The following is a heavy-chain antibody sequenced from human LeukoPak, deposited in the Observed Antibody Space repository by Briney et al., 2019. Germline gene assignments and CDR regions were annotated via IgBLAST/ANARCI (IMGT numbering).Heavy chain of an antibody. CDR1: GFTFSSYG. V-gene: IGHV3-33*01. CDR3: ARDRTYYYDSSGDYYFDY. D-gene: IGHD3-22*01. CDR2: IWYDGSNK. Sequence: PGGSLRLSGAASGFTFSSYGMHWVRQAPGKGLEWVAVIWYDGSNKYYADSVKGRFTISRDNSKNTLYLQMNSLRAEDTAVYYCARDRTYYYDSSGDYYFDYWGQGTLVTVSS. J-gene: IGHJ4*02.